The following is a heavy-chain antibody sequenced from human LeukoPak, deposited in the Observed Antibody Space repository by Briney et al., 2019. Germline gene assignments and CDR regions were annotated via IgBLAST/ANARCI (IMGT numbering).Heavy chain of an antibody. CDR3: ARSPLMVLMVYAVRRWFDP. CDR2: INHSGST. CDR1: GGSFSGYY. V-gene: IGHV4-34*01. Sequence: PSETLSLTCAVYGGSFSGYYWSWIRQPPGKGLEWIGEINHSGSTNYNPSLKSRVTISVDTSKNQFSLKLSSVTAADTAVYYCARSPLMVLMVYAVRRWFDPWGQGTLVTVSS. D-gene: IGHD2-8*01. J-gene: IGHJ5*02.